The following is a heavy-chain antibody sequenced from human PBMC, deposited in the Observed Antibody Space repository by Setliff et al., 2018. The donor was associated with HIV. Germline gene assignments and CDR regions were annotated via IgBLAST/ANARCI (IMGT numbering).Heavy chain of an antibody. J-gene: IGHJ4*03. CDR2: VRQGGAT. CDR3: AREDPNTYRPLDY. CDR1: HSSVSEYY. V-gene: IGHV4-59*02. Sequence: PSETMSLTCNVSHSSVSEYYWSWIRQSPGKGLEWIGYVRQGGATKYNPAFQSRVTISLETSKNQVFLSLASVTAADTAVYFCAREDPNTYRPLDYWGQGSLVTVSS.